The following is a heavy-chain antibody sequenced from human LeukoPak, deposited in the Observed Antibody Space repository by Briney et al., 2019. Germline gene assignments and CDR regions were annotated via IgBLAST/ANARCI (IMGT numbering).Heavy chain of an antibody. J-gene: IGHJ4*02. CDR3: ARARQPYYDSSGYYYYFDY. CDR1: GGTFSSYA. Sequence: GASVKVSCKASGGTFSSYAISWVRQAPGRGLEWMGGIIPIFGTANYAQKFQGRVTITADESTSTAYMELSSLRSEDTAVYYCARARQPYYDSSGYYYYFDYWGQGTLVTVSS. CDR2: IIPIFGTA. V-gene: IGHV1-69*13. D-gene: IGHD3-22*01.